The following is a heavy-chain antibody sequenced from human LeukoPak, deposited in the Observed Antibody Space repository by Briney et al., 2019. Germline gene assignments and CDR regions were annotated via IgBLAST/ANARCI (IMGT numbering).Heavy chain of an antibody. J-gene: IGHJ4*02. CDR1: GFTFSNYW. CDR3: ARDRGYSTFDY. V-gene: IGHV3-7*01. CDR2: IEQDGGEK. Sequence: GGSLRLSCAASGFTFSNYWMSWVRQAPGRGLEWVANIEQDGGEKNYVDSVKGRFTISRDNARNSLYLQMNSLRAEDTAVYYCARDRGYSTFDYWGQGTLVTVSS. D-gene: IGHD4-23*01.